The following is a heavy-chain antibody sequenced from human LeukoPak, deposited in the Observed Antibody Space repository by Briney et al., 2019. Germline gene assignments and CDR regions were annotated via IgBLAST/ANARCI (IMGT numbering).Heavy chain of an antibody. J-gene: IGHJ5*02. V-gene: IGHV1-8*01. CDR3: ARTLFGVVMSLRFDP. CDR2: MNPNSGNT. CDR1: GYTFTSCD. D-gene: IGHD3-3*01. Sequence: GASVKVSCKASGYTFTSCDIHWVRQATGQGLEWMGWMNPNSGNTGYAQKFQGRVTMTRNTSISTAYMELSSLRSEDTAVYYCARTLFGVVMSLRFDPWGQGTLVTVSS.